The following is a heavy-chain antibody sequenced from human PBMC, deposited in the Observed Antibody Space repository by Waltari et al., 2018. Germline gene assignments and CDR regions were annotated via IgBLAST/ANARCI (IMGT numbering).Heavy chain of an antibody. J-gene: IGHJ6*03. CDR2: IYYSGST. CDR1: GGSISSYY. V-gene: IGHV4-59*01. Sequence: QVQLQESGPGLVKPSETLSLTCTVSGGSISSYYWSWIRQPPGKGLEWIGYIYYSGSTNDNPSLKSRVTISVDTSKNQFSLKLSSGTAAATAVDYWARGGIWGAYYYYYMDVWGKGTTVTISS. CDR3: ARGGIWGAYYYYYMDV. D-gene: IGHD3-16*01.